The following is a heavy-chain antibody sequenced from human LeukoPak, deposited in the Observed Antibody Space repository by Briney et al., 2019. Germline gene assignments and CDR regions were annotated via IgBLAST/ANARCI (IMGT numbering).Heavy chain of an antibody. CDR2: ISYDGSNK. J-gene: IGHJ4*02. CDR3: AKDLAPEYYYDSSGYRGVDY. CDR1: GFTFSTYG. D-gene: IGHD3-22*01. V-gene: IGHV3-30*18. Sequence: PGGSLRLSCAASGFTFSTYGMQWVRQAPGKGLEWVAVISYDGSNKYYADSVKGRFTISRDNSKNTLYLQMNSLRAEYTAVYYCAKDLAPEYYYDSSGYRGVDYWGQGTLVTVSS.